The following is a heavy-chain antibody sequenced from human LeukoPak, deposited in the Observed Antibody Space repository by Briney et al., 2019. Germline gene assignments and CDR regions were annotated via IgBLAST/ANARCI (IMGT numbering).Heavy chain of an antibody. V-gene: IGHV1-18*01. CDR3: ARVVSYSSSWYAWYFDL. CDR2: ISAYNGNT. Sequence: GASVKVSCKASGYTFTSYGISWVRQAPGQGLEWMGWISAYNGNTNYAQKLQGRVTMTTDTSTSTAYMELRSLRSDDTAVYYCARVVSYSSSWYAWYFDLWGRGTLVTVSS. D-gene: IGHD6-13*01. CDR1: GYTFTSYG. J-gene: IGHJ2*01.